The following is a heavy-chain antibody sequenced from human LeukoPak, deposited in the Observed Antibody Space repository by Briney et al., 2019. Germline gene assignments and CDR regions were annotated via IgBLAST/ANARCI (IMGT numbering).Heavy chain of an antibody. J-gene: IGHJ4*02. CDR1: GYTFTSYG. Sequence: ASVKVSCKASGYTFTSYGISWVRQAPGQGLEWMGWISAYNGNTNYAQKLQGRVTMTTDTSTSTAYMELRSLRSDDTAVYYCARAPQGYYGSGSYYAYFDYWGQGTLVTVFS. CDR2: ISAYNGNT. V-gene: IGHV1-18*01. CDR3: ARAPQGYYGSGSYYAYFDY. D-gene: IGHD3-10*01.